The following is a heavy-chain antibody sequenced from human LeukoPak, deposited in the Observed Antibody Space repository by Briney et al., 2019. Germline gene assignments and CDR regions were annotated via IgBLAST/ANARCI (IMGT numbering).Heavy chain of an antibody. CDR1: GFTFSDYY. Sequence: GGSLRLSCAASGFTFSDYYMSWIRQAPGKGLEWVSYISSSGSTIYYADSVKGRFTISRDNAKNSLYLQMNSLRAEDTAVYYCARDSVKMATPFDYWGQGTLVTVSS. D-gene: IGHD5-24*01. J-gene: IGHJ4*02. V-gene: IGHV3-11*01. CDR3: ARDSVKMATPFDY. CDR2: ISSSGSTI.